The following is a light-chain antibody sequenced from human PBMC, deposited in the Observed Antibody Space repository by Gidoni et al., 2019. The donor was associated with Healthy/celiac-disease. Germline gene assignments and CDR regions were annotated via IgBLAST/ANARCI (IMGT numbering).Light chain of an antibody. CDR1: QSLLHSNGYNY. Sequence: DIVMTQSPLSLPVTPGEPASISCRSSQSLLHSNGYNYLDWYLQKPGQSPQLLIYLCSNRASGVPDRFSGSGSGTDFTLKISRVEAEDVGVYYCRQALQTLWTFGQGTKVEIK. J-gene: IGKJ1*01. CDR2: LCS. V-gene: IGKV2-28*01. CDR3: RQALQTLWT.